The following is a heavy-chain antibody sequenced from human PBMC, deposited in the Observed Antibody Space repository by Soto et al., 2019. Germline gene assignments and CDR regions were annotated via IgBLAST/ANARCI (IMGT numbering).Heavy chain of an antibody. Sequence: QVQLVQSGAEVKKPGSSVKVSCKASGGTFSNDIITWVRQAPGQGLEWMGRIIPLLNIANYAQKFQGRVTIAADRFTGTAYMELNSLRYEDTAVYYCARDSPLGSTVRGYDDIDYWGQGNLVTVSS. CDR3: ARDSPLGSTVRGYDDIDY. CDR1: GGTFSNDI. D-gene: IGHD5-12*01. V-gene: IGHV1-69*08. J-gene: IGHJ4*02. CDR2: IIPLLNIA.